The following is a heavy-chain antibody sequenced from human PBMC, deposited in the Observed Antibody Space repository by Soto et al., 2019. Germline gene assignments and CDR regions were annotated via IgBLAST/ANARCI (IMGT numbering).Heavy chain of an antibody. CDR1: GFTFSSYA. CDR3: AKVQSQIVVVVAAFDY. J-gene: IGHJ4*02. CDR2: ISGSGGST. Sequence: GGSLRLSCAASGFTFSSYAMSWVRQAPGKGLEWVSAISGSGGSTYYADSVKGRFTISRDNSKNTLYLQMNSLGAEDTAVYYCAKVQSQIVVVVAAFDYWGQGTLVTVSS. V-gene: IGHV3-23*01. D-gene: IGHD2-15*01.